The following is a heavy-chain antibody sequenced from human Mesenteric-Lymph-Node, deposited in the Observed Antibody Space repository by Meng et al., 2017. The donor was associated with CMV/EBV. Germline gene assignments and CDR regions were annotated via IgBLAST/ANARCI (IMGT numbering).Heavy chain of an antibody. CDR1: GFTFSSYS. D-gene: IGHD3-10*01. CDR2: ISFNRAII. Sequence: GGSLRLSCAASGFTFSSYSMNWVRQAPGQGLEWLSYISFNRAIIYYADSVKGRFTISRDNAKNSLYLQMNSLRAEDAAVYYCARAPQWFGELLPYFFDYWGQGALVTVSS. CDR3: ARAPQWFGELLPYFFDY. V-gene: IGHV3-48*04. J-gene: IGHJ4*02.